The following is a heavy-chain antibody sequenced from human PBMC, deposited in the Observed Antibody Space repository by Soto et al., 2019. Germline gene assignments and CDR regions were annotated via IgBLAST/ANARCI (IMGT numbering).Heavy chain of an antibody. CDR1: GVSISNSSYY. Sequence: QLQLQESGPGLVKPSETLSLTCTVSGVSISNSSYYWGWIRRPPGKGLEWIGTIYYSGITYYNPSLKSRVTISVETSKNQSPLKLTSVTAADTAVYYCARHGSTWGQGTLVTVSS. CDR3: ARHGST. CDR2: IYYSGIT. V-gene: IGHV4-39*01. J-gene: IGHJ5*02.